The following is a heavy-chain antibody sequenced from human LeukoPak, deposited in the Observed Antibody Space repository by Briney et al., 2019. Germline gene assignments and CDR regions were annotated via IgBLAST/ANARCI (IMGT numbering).Heavy chain of an antibody. CDR2: ISYDGSNK. Sequence: GRSLRLSCAASGFTFSSYAMHWVRQAPGKGLEWVAVISYDGSNKYYADSVRGRFTISRDNSKNTLYLQMNSLRAEDTAVYYCARDPHFTDYDFWSGNFSGYYYGMDVWGQGTTVTVSS. D-gene: IGHD3-3*01. V-gene: IGHV3-30-3*01. J-gene: IGHJ6*02. CDR3: ARDPHFTDYDFWSGNFSGYYYGMDV. CDR1: GFTFSSYA.